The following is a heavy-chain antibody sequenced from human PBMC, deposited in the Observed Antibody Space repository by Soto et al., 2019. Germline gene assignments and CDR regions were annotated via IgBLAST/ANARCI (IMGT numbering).Heavy chain of an antibody. CDR2: IYYSGST. J-gene: IGHJ6*02. CDR1: GGSISSGGYY. Sequence: QVQLQESGPGLVKPSQTLSLTCTVSGGSISSGGYYWSWIRQHPGKGLEWIGYIYYSGSTYYNPSLKSRVTISVDTSKNQFSLKLSSVTAADTAVYYCARGGITYYYDSSGSDYGMDVWGQGTTVTVSS. CDR3: ARGGITYYYDSSGSDYGMDV. V-gene: IGHV4-31*03. D-gene: IGHD3-22*01.